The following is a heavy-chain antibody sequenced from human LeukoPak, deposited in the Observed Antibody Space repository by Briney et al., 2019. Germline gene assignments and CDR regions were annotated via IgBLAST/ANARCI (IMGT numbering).Heavy chain of an antibody. Sequence: GGSLRLACAAAGSIFDEEGMSWVRQAPGKGLEWVSGINWNGGSTGYADSVKGRFTISRDNAKNSLYLQMNSLRAEDTALYYCARGILKAAATDFDYWGQGTLVTVSS. D-gene: IGHD6-13*01. CDR3: ARGILKAAATDFDY. V-gene: IGHV3-20*04. CDR2: INWNGGST. CDR1: GSIFDEEG. J-gene: IGHJ4*02.